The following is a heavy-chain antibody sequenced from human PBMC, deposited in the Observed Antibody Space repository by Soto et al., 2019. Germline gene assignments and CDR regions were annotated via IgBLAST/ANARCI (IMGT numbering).Heavy chain of an antibody. V-gene: IGHV3-33*01. CDR1: GFTFSSFG. CDR2: IWYDGSNK. CDR3: ATLDYDSSGYSPFDY. D-gene: IGHD3-22*01. J-gene: IGHJ4*02. Sequence: GGSLRLSCAAAGFTFSSFGMHWGRQAPGKGLEWVAVIWYDGSNKYYADSVKGRFTISRDNSKNTLYLQMNSLRAEDTAVYYCATLDYDSSGYSPFDYWGQGTLVTVSS.